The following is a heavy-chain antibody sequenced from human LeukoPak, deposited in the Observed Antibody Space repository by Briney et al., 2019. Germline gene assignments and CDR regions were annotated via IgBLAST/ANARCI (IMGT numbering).Heavy chain of an antibody. CDR2: SDISGST. J-gene: IGHJ6*03. D-gene: IGHD2-21*01. CDR1: RDSTRSYY. V-gene: IGHV4-4*09. CDR3: ARRIDYYYYMDV. Sequence: SETLSLTRIVPRDSTRSYYWNWIRQPPGKGLEWIGYSDISGSTNYNPSLKSRVTISIHTSKNQFSLKLSSVTAADTAVYYCARRIDYYYYMDVWGKGTTVTVSS.